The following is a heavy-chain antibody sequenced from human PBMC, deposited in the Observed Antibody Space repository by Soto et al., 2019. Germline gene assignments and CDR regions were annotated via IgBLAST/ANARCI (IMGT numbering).Heavy chain of an antibody. CDR1: GGSISSGDYY. Sequence: QVQLQESGPGLVKPSQTLSLTCTVSGGSISSGDYYWSWIRQPPGKGLEWIGYIYYSGSTYYNPSPXXXXXXXXXXXXXXXXXXXXXXXXXXXXXXXXXXXXXXXXXTIDYWGQGTLVTVSS. J-gene: IGHJ4*02. CDR2: IYYSGST. V-gene: IGHV4-30-4*01. CDR3: XXXXXXXXXTIDY.